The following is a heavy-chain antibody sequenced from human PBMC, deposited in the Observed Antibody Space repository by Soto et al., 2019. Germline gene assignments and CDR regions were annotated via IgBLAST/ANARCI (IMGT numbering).Heavy chain of an antibody. J-gene: IGHJ5*02. CDR3: AREGNYGDYLESFDH. Sequence: QVQLVQSGAEVHKPGSSVKVSCKASGGTCSRYAISWVRQAPGQGLEWMGGIIPIFGTANYAQKFQGRVTITADESTSTAYMELSSLRSEDTAVYYCAREGNYGDYLESFDHWGQGTLVTVSS. CDR2: IIPIFGTA. V-gene: IGHV1-69*01. CDR1: GGTCSRYA. D-gene: IGHD4-17*01.